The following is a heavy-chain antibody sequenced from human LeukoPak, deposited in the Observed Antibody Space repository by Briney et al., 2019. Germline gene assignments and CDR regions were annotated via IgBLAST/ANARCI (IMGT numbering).Heavy chain of an antibody. CDR1: GGSISSYY. CDR2: IYYSGST. D-gene: IGHD3-10*01. V-gene: IGHV4-59*08. Sequence: SETLSLTCTVSGGSISSYYWSWIRQPPGKGLEWIGYIYYSGSTNYNPSLKSRVTISVDTSKNQFSLKLSSVTAADTAVYYCASTYRPSLLLWFGESAFDIWGQGTMVTVSS. CDR3: ASTYRPSLLLWFGESAFDI. J-gene: IGHJ3*02.